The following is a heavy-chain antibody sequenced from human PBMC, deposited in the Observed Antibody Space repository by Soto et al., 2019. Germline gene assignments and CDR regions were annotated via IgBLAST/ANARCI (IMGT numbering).Heavy chain of an antibody. D-gene: IGHD6-19*01. V-gene: IGHV1-18*01. Sequence: QVQLVQSGAEVKKPGASVKVSCKASGYTFTSYGISWVRQAPGQGLEWMGWISAYNGNTNYAQKLQGRVTMTTDTSTSTADMELRRLRTEDTAVYYCARGWLVRNYYYYGMDVWGQGTTVTVSS. CDR2: ISAYNGNT. CDR1: GYTFTSYG. J-gene: IGHJ6*02. CDR3: ARGWLVRNYYYYGMDV.